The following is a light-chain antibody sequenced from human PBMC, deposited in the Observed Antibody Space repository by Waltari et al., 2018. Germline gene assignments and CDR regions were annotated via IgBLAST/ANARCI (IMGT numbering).Light chain of an antibody. V-gene: IGKV2-28*01. CDR1: QSLLHTNAYNY. J-gene: IGKJ2*01. CDR3: MQSLQTPYT. Sequence: DIVMTQSPLSLPVTPGKPASISCRSSQSLLHTNAYNYLDWYLQKPGQSPQLLIYLGSNRASGVPDRFSGSGSGTDFTLKISRVEAEDVGIYYCMQSLQTPYTFGQGTKLEIK. CDR2: LGS.